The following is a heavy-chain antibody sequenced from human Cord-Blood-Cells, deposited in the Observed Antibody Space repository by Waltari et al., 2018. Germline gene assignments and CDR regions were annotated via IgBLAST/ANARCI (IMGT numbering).Heavy chain of an antibody. CDR2: IYHSGST. V-gene: IGHV4-38-2*01. Sequence: QVQLQESGPGLVKPSETLSLTCAVSGYSIRSGYYWGWIRQPPGKGLEWIGSIYHSGSTYYNPSLKSRVTISVDTSKNQFSLKLSSVTAADTAMYYCARVQLVRGYYFDYWGQGTLVTVSS. CDR3: ARVQLVRGYYFDY. CDR1: GYSIRSGYY. D-gene: IGHD6-13*01. J-gene: IGHJ4*02.